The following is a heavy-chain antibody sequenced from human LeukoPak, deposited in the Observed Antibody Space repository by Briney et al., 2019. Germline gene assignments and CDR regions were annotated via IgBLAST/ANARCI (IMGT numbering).Heavy chain of an antibody. J-gene: IGHJ6*02. CDR2: ISSSGSTI. V-gene: IGHV3-48*03. CDR1: GFTFSSYE. D-gene: IGHD1-26*01. CDR3: AKDLGSTGHYGMDV. Sequence: PGGSLRLSCAASGFTFSSYEMNWVRQAPGKGLEWVSYISSSGSTIYYADSVKGRFTISRDNAKNSLYLQMNSLRAEDTALYYCAKDLGSTGHYGMDVWGQGTTVTVSS.